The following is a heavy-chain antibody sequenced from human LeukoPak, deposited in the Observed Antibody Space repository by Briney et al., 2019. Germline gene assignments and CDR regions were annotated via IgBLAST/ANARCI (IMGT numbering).Heavy chain of an antibody. V-gene: IGHV3-23*01. D-gene: IGHD5-18*01. Sequence: GRSLRLSCAASGFTFSSYAMSWVRQAPGKGLEWVSTISGSGGSTYYADSVKGRFTISRDNSKNTLYLQMNSLRAEDTAVYYCAKGHGYSYGYDFDYWGQGTLVTVSS. CDR1: GFTFSSYA. CDR3: AKGHGYSYGYDFDY. J-gene: IGHJ4*02. CDR2: ISGSGGST.